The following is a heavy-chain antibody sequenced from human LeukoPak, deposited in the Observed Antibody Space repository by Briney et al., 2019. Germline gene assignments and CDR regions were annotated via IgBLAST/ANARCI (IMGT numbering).Heavy chain of an antibody. CDR2: IYYSGST. CDR1: GGSISSGGYY. CDR3: ARGPKTYTAMVTFFDY. D-gene: IGHD5-18*01. V-gene: IGHV4-31*03. J-gene: IGHJ4*02. Sequence: SETLSLTCTVSGGSISSGGYYWSWIRQHPGKGLEWIGYIYYSGSTYYNPSLKSRVTISVDTSKNQFSLKLSSVTAADTAVYYCARGPKTYTAMVTFFDYWGQGTLVTVSS.